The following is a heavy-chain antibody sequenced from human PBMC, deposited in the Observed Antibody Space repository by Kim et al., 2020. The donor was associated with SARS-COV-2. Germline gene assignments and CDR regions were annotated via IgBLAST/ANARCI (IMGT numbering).Heavy chain of an antibody. V-gene: IGHV3-49*03. Sequence: GGSLRLSCTASGFTFGDYAMSWFRQAPGKGLEWVGFIRSKAYGGTTEYAASVKGRFTISRDDSKSIAYLQMNSLKTEDTAVYYCTRAYDILTGYYSLFDYWGQGTLVTASS. CDR1: GFTFGDYA. CDR2: IRSKAYGGTT. J-gene: IGHJ4*02. D-gene: IGHD3-9*01. CDR3: TRAYDILTGYYSLFDY.